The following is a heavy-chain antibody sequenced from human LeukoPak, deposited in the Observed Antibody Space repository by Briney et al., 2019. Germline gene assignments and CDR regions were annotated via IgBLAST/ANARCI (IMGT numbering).Heavy chain of an antibody. CDR3: ARDLEVPAAINNWFDP. Sequence: ASVKVSCKASVYTFTSYYMHWVRQAPGQVLEWMGIINPSGGSTSYAQKFQGRVTMTRDTSTSTVYMELSSLRSGDTAVYYCARDLEVPAAINNWFDPWGQGTLVTVSS. J-gene: IGHJ5*02. CDR1: VYTFTSYY. CDR2: INPSGGST. D-gene: IGHD2-2*02. V-gene: IGHV1-46*03.